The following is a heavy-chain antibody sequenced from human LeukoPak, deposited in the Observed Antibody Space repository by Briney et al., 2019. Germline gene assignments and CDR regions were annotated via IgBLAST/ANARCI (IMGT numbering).Heavy chain of an antibody. CDR2: INPNSGGT. CDR1: GYTFTGYY. J-gene: IGHJ3*02. D-gene: IGHD6-19*01. V-gene: IGHV1-2*04. Sequence: ASVKVSCKASGYTFTGYYMHWVRQAPGQGLEWMGWINPNSGGTNYAQKFQGWVTMTRDTSISTAYMELSSLRAEDTAVYYCARDGLTDAFDIWGQGTMVTVSS. CDR3: ARDGLTDAFDI.